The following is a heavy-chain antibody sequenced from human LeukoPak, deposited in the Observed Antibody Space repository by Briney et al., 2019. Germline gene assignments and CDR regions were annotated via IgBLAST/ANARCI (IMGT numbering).Heavy chain of an antibody. Sequence: ASVKVSCKASGYTFTSYGISWVRQAPGQGLEWMGWINPNSGGTNYAQKFQGRVTMTRDTSISTAYMELSRLRSDDTAVYYCARRGAGIAAAGTFDYWGQGTLVTVSS. CDR1: GYTFTSYG. D-gene: IGHD6-13*01. V-gene: IGHV1-2*02. CDR3: ARRGAGIAAAGTFDY. J-gene: IGHJ4*02. CDR2: INPNSGGT.